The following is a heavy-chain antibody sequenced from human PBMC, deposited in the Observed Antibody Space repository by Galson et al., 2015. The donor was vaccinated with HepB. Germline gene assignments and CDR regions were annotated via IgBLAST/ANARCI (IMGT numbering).Heavy chain of an antibody. V-gene: IGHV3-30*18. D-gene: IGHD6-13*01. CDR1: GFTFSSYG. CDR3: AKEPPSSWTFDY. Sequence: SLRLSCAASGFTFSSYGMHWVRQAPGKGLEWVAVISYNGSNKYYADSVKGRFTMSRDNSKNTRYLQMNSLRAEDTAVYYCAKEPPSSWTFDYWGQGTLVTVSS. J-gene: IGHJ4*02. CDR2: ISYNGSNK.